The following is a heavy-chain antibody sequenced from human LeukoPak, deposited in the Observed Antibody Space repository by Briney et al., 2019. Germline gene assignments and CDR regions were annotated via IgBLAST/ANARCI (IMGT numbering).Heavy chain of an antibody. V-gene: IGHV4-4*07. CDR3: AREHYYGSGSYAFDI. CDR2: IYTSGST. CDR1: GGYFSGYH. Sequence: SETLSLTCAVLGGYFSGYHWSWIRQPAGKGLEWIGRIYTSGSTNYNPSLKSRVTMSVDTSKHQFSLKLSSVTAADTAVYYCAREHYYGSGSYAFDIWGQGTMVTVSS. D-gene: IGHD3-10*01. J-gene: IGHJ3*02.